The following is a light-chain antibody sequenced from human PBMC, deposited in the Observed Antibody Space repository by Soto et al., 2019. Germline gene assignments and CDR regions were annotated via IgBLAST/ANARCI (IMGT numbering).Light chain of an antibody. J-gene: IGKJ5*01. CDR1: QSISSW. CDR2: KAS. CDR3: QQANSFPHT. V-gene: IGKV1-5*03. Sequence: DIQMTQSPSTLSASVGDRFAITCRASQSISSWLAWYQQKPGRAPKLLIYKASTLESGVPARFSGSGSGTDFTLTISSLQPEDFATYYCQQANSFPHTFGQGTRLEIK.